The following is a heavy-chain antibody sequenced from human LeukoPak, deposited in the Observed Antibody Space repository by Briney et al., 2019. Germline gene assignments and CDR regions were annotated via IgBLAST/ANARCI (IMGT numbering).Heavy chain of an antibody. CDR2: INHSGTT. J-gene: IGHJ4*02. CDR1: GGSFSSND. V-gene: IGHV4-34*01. D-gene: IGHD3-22*01. CDR3: ARRTGTYYYDSSGYSPWRYYFDY. Sequence: PSETLSLTCAVYGGSFSSNDWSWIRQPPGKGLEWIGDINHSGTTNYSPSLKSRVTISVDTSKNQFSLKLSSVTAADTAVFYCARRTGTYYYDSSGYSPWRYYFDYWGQGTLVTVSS.